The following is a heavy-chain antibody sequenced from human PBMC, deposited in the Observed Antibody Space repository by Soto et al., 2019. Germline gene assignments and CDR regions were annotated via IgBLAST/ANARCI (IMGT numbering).Heavy chain of an antibody. CDR3: AKGYTGDYYYYMDV. CDR1: GFTFDDYA. V-gene: IGHV3-9*01. J-gene: IGHJ6*03. D-gene: IGHD3-16*02. CDR2: ISWNSGSI. Sequence: DVQLVESGGGLVQPGRSLRLSCAASGFTFDDYAMHWVRQAPGKGLEWVSGISWNSGSIGYADSVKGRFTISRDNAKNSLYLQMNSLRAEDTALYCCAKGYTGDYYYYMDVWGKGTTVTVSS.